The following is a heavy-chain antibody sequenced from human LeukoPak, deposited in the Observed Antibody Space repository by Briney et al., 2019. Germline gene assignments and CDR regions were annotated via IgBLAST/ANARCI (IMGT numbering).Heavy chain of an antibody. Sequence: GGSLRLSCAASGFAFSSYGMHWVRQAPGKGLEGVAVIWFDGTNKYYADSVKGRFTISRDNSKHALYLQMNSLRAEDTAVYYCARRLYCSGTNCYTGPDAFDLWGQGTMVTVSS. V-gene: IGHV3-33*01. J-gene: IGHJ3*01. D-gene: IGHD2-2*02. CDR2: IWFDGTNK. CDR3: ARRLYCSGTNCYTGPDAFDL. CDR1: GFAFSSYG.